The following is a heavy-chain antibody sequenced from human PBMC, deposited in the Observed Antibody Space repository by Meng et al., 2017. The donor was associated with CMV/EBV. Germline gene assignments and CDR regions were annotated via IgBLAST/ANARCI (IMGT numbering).Heavy chain of an antibody. CDR2: IRYDGSNK. Sequence: SCKASGFTFSSYGMHWVRQAPGKGLEWVAFIRYDGSNKYYADSVKGRFTISRDNSKNTLYLQMNSLRAEDTAVYYCAKRKGGYSYGDFDYWGQGTLVTVSS. CDR1: GFTFSSYG. CDR3: AKRKGGYSYGDFDY. D-gene: IGHD5-18*01. V-gene: IGHV3-30*02. J-gene: IGHJ4*02.